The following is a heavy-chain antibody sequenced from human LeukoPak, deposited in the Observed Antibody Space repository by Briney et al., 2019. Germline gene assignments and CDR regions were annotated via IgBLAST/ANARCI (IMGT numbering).Heavy chain of an antibody. CDR2: IYYSGST. Sequence: SETLSLTCTVSGGSISSGGYYWSWIRQHPGKGLEWIGYIYYSGSTYYNPSLKSRVTISVDTSKNQFSLKLSSVTAADTAVYYCARAPIVVVTVTLFDYWGQGTLVTVSS. CDR1: GGSISSGGYY. J-gene: IGHJ4*02. CDR3: ARAPIVVVTVTLFDY. D-gene: IGHD2-21*02. V-gene: IGHV4-31*03.